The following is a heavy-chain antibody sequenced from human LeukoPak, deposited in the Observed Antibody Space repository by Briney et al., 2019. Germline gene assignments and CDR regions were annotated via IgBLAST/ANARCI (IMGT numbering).Heavy chain of an antibody. V-gene: IGHV1-24*01. CDR1: GYTLTELS. D-gene: IGHD3-10*01. J-gene: IGHJ4*02. CDR2: FDPKDGET. Sequence: ASVKVSCKVSGYTLTELSMHWVRQAPGKGLEWRGGFDPKDGETIYAQKFQGRVTMTEDTSTDTAYMELSSLRSEDTAVYYCATGSRSVLPWFGEFDYWGQGTLVPVSS. CDR3: ATGSRSVLPWFGEFDY.